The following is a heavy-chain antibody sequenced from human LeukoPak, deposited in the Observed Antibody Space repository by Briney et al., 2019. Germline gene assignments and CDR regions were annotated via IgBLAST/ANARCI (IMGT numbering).Heavy chain of an antibody. CDR3: AREHSPRPDYGDYEYYFDY. CDR1: GYTLTELS. J-gene: IGHJ4*02. Sequence: GASVKVSCKVSGYTLTELSMHWVRQAPGKGLEWMGGFDPEDGETIYAQKFQGRVTMTEDTSTDTAYMELSSLRSEDTAVYYCAREHSPRPDYGDYEYYFDYWGQGTLVTVSS. D-gene: IGHD4-17*01. V-gene: IGHV1-24*01. CDR2: FDPEDGET.